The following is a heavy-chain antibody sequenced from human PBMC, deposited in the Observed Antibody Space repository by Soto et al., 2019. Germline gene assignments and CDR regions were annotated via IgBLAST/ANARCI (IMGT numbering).Heavy chain of an antibody. D-gene: IGHD1-26*01. J-gene: IGHJ4*02. CDR2: IKPDGSDK. Sequence: EVQLVESGGGLVQPGGSLRLSCAASGFSFSTYWMSWVRQAPGKGLEWVATIKPDGSDKYYVDSVKGRFTISRDNAKKSLLLQMSSLTAEDTAVYYCASGGWETPIWGQGTLVTVSS. CDR3: ASGGWETPI. CDR1: GFSFSTYW. V-gene: IGHV3-7*03.